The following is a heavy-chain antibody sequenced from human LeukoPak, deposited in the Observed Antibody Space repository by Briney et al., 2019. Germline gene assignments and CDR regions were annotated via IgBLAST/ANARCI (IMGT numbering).Heavy chain of an antibody. CDR2: ISWNSGSI. CDR3: ARDERLLSFLK. J-gene: IGHJ4*02. Sequence: PGRSLRLSCAASGFTFDDYAMHWVRQAPGKGLEWVSGISWNSGSIGYADSVKGRFTISRDNSKNTLYLQVNSLRAEDTAIYYCARDERLLSFLKWGQGTLVTVSS. CDR1: GFTFDDYA. V-gene: IGHV3-9*01. D-gene: IGHD3-3*01.